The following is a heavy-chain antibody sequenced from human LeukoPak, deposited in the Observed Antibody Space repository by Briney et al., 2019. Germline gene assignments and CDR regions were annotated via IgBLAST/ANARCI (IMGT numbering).Heavy chain of an antibody. J-gene: IGHJ4*02. Sequence: GASVKVSCKASGYTFTSYYMHWVRQSPGQGLEWMGIINPSGGSTSYAQKFQGRVTMTRDMSTSTVYMELSSLRSEDTAVYYCAKARPGIYLPTDYWGQGTLVTVSS. CDR2: INPSGGST. CDR3: AKARPGIYLPTDY. CDR1: GYTFTSYY. V-gene: IGHV1-46*01. D-gene: IGHD3-10*01.